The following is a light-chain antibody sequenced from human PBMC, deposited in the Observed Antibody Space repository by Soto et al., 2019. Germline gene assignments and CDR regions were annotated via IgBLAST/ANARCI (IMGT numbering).Light chain of an antibody. CDR1: QSVSSNY. CDR2: GAF. CDR3: QQYGNSIPIT. V-gene: IGKV3-20*01. Sequence: EIVLTQSPGTLSLSPGERATFSCRASQSVSSNYLAWYQQKPGQAPRLLIYGAFKRATGIPDRFSGSGSGTDFTLTISRLEPEDFAVYYCQQYGNSIPITFGQGTRLEIK. J-gene: IGKJ5*01.